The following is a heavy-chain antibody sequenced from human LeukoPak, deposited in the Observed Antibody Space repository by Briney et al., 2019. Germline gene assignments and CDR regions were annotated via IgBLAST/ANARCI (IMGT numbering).Heavy chain of an antibody. CDR1: GYSFASYW. D-gene: IGHD7-27*01. V-gene: IGHV5-51*01. CDR3: ARHNNWGFDY. J-gene: IGHJ4*02. Sequence: GESLKISCKASGYSFASYWISWVRQMSGKGLEWMAIIHPNDASTIYSPSFQGQVTISADKSINTAYLQWSTLKASDTAIYYCARHNNWGFDYWDRGTLLTVSS. CDR2: IHPNDAST.